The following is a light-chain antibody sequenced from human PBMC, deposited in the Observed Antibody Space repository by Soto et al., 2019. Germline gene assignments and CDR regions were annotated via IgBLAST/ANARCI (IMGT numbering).Light chain of an antibody. CDR2: GAS. Sequence: EIGMTQSPATLSVSPGERATLSCRASQSVSSNLAWYQQKPGQAPRLLIYGASTRATGIPARFSGSGSGTEFTLTISSLQSEDFAVYYCQQYNNWPPWTSGQGTKV. CDR3: QQYNNWPPWT. CDR1: QSVSSN. V-gene: IGKV3-15*01. J-gene: IGKJ1*01.